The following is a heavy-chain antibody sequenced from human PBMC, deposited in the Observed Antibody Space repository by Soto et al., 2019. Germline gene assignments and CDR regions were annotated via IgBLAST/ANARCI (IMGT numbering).Heavy chain of an antibody. D-gene: IGHD3-9*01. CDR1: GFTFSSYA. CDR2: ISGSGGST. J-gene: IGHJ5*02. V-gene: IGHV3-23*01. CDR3: AKARKDYDILTGYYTSNWFDP. Sequence: GGSLRLSCAASGFTFSSYAMSWVRQAPGKGLEWVSAISGSGGSTYYADSVKGRFTISRDNSKNTLYLQMNSLRAEDTAVYYCAKARKDYDILTGYYTSNWFDPWGQGTLVTVSS.